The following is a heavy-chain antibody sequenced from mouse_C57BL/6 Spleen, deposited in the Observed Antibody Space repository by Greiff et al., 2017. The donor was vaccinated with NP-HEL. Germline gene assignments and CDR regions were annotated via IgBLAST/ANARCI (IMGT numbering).Heavy chain of an antibody. CDR3: ARSGTGYFDY. CDR1: GYTFTSYW. V-gene: IGHV1-7*01. CDR2: INPSSGYT. D-gene: IGHD4-1*01. Sequence: QVQLQQSGAELAKPGASVKLSCKASGYTFTSYWMHWVKQRPGQGLEWIGYINPSSGYTKYNQKFKGKATLTADKSSSTAYMQFSSLTSEDSAIYYCARSGTGYFDYWGQGTTLTVSS. J-gene: IGHJ2*01.